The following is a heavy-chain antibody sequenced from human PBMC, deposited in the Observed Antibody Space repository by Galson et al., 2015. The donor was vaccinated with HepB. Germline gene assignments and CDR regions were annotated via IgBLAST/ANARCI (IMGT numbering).Heavy chain of an antibody. CDR1: GGSISSSSYY. CDR3: ARQSRQHITMIVVVTPFDY. J-gene: IGHJ4*02. Sequence: SETLSLTCTVSGGSISSSSYYWGWIRQPPGKGLEWIGSIYYSGSTYYNPSLKSRVTISVDTSKNQFSLKLSSVTAADTAVYYCARQSRQHITMIVVVTPFDYWGQGTLVTVSS. D-gene: IGHD3-22*01. CDR2: IYYSGST. V-gene: IGHV4-39*01.